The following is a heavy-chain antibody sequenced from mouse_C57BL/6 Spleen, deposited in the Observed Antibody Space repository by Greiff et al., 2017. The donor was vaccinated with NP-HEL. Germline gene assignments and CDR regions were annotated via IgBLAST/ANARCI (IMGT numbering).Heavy chain of an antibody. D-gene: IGHD1-1*01. Sequence: QVQLQQSGAELVMPGASVKLSCKASGYTFTSYWMHWVKQRPGQGLEWIGEIDPSDSYTNYNQKFKGKSTLTVDKSSSTAYMQLSSLTSEDSAVYYCARLELRYFDYWGQGTTLTVSS. CDR2: IDPSDSYT. J-gene: IGHJ2*01. CDR1: GYTFTSYW. CDR3: ARLELRYFDY. V-gene: IGHV1-69*01.